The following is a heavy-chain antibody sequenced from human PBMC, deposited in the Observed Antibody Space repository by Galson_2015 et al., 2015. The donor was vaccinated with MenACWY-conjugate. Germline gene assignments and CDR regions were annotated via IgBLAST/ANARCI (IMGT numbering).Heavy chain of an antibody. CDR1: GFTFSSYW. D-gene: IGHD4-11*01. CDR2: INSDGSST. J-gene: IGHJ6*02. CDR3: GARRLQSGGRDV. Sequence: SLRLSCAASGFTFSSYWMHWVRQAPGKGLVWVSRINSDGSSTSYADSVKGRFTISRDNAKNTLYLQMNSLRAEDTAVHYWGARRLQSGGRDVGGQGTTVTVSS. V-gene: IGHV3-74*01.